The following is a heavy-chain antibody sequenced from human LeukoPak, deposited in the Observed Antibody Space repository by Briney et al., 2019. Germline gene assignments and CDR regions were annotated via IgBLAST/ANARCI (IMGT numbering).Heavy chain of an antibody. CDR2: TYYRSKWYN. V-gene: IGHV6-1*01. Sequence: QTLSLTYAISGDSVSVNSVAWNWVRQSPSRGLEWLGRTYYRSKWYNDYAVTVKGRITINPDTSKNQFSLQLISVTPEDTAVYYCGRSGGEQWLGNWFDPWGQGTLVTVSS. J-gene: IGHJ5*02. D-gene: IGHD6-19*01. CDR3: GRSGGEQWLGNWFDP. CDR1: GDSVSVNSVA.